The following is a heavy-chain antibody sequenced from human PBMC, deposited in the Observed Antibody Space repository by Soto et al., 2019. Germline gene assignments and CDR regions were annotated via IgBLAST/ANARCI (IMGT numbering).Heavy chain of an antibody. CDR3: AGLIAVAGLVYFDY. J-gene: IGHJ4*02. D-gene: IGHD6-19*01. V-gene: IGHV4-30-4*02. Sequence: SETLSLTCTVSGGSISSGDYYWTWIRQPPGKGLEWIGYIYYSGSTYYNPSLKSRVTISVDTSKNQFSLKLSSVTAADTAVYYCAGLIAVAGLVYFDYWGQGTLVTVS. CDR1: GGSISSGDYY. CDR2: IYYSGST.